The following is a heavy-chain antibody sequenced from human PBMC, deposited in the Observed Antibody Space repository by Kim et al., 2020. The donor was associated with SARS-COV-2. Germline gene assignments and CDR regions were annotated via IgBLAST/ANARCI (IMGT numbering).Heavy chain of an antibody. CDR1: GYSFTSYW. CDR3: ARHEPHLTGTTGVGGAFDI. D-gene: IGHD1-20*01. V-gene: IGHV5-51*01. J-gene: IGHJ3*02. CDR2: IYPGDSDT. Sequence: GESLKISCKGSGYSFTSYWIGWVRQMPGKGLEWMGIIYPGDSDTRYSPSFQGQVTISADKSISTAYLQWSSLKASDTAMYYCARHEPHLTGTTGVGGAFDIWGQGTMVTVSS.